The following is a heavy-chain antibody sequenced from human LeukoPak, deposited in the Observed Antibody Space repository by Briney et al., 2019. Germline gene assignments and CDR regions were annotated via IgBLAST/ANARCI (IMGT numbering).Heavy chain of an antibody. CDR1: GFTLSSYW. D-gene: IGHD1-14*01. V-gene: IGHV3-74*01. Sequence: GESLRLSCAASGFTLSSYWMHWVRQAPGQGLVWVSRIDFDGSGTNYADSVKGRFTISRDNAKNTLDLQMNSLRGEDTAIYYCARGGSGSRYYDYWGPGILVTVFS. CDR2: IDFDGSGT. CDR3: ARGGSGSRYYDY. J-gene: IGHJ4*02.